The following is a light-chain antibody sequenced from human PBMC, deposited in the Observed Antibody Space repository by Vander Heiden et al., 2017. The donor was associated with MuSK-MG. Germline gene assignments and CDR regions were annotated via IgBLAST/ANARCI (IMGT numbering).Light chain of an antibody. CDR2: DVS. Sequence: SDLTQPPSVSGSPGQSVTISCTGTSSDVGTYNFVAWHQHHPGNAPTLLIHDVSERTSGVPGRFSGSKSGTTASMTISARQAEDEAEYYGCSYAGGYTLIFGGGTKLTVL. CDR1: SSDVGTYNF. CDR3: CSYAGGYTLI. J-gene: IGLJ2*01. V-gene: IGLV2-11*01.